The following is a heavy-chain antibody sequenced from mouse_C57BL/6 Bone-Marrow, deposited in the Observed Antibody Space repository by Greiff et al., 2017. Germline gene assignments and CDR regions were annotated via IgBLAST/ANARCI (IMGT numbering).Heavy chain of an antibody. V-gene: IGHV7-3*01. CDR1: GFTFTDYY. CDR2: IRNKANGYTT. Sequence: VKLVESGGGLVQPGGSLSLSCAASGFTFTDYYMSWVRQPPGKALEWLGFIRNKANGYTTEYSASVKGRFTISRDNSQSILYLQMNALRAEDSATYYCARYGRFPWFAYWGQGTLVTVSA. CDR3: ARYGRFPWFAY. J-gene: IGHJ3*01.